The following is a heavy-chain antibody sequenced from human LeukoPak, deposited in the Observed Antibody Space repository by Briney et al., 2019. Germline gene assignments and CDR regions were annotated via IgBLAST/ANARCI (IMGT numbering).Heavy chain of an antibody. CDR2: ISSSTTI. J-gene: IGHJ4*02. Sequence: QAGGSLRLSCAASGFTFSTYNMNWVRQAPGKGLEWVSYISSSTTIYYADSVQGRFTISRDNAKNSLYLQMNSLRAEDTAVYFCARGHDYWGQGTLVTVSS. CDR3: ARGHDY. CDR1: GFTFSTYN. V-gene: IGHV3-48*04.